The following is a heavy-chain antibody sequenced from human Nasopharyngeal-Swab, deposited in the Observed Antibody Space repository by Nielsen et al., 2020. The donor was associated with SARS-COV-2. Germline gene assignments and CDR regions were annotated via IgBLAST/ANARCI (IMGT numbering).Heavy chain of an antibody. V-gene: IGHV1-46*01. D-gene: IGHD1-1*01. J-gene: IGHJ4*02. CDR1: GFTFSSYA. Sequence: GGSLRLSCAASGFTFSSYAMHWVRQAPGQGLEWMAIFDPRGDSTSHAQKFQGRLTMTPDTTTSTVYMELSSLRAEDAAVYYCARDSDNWAIDYWGQGTLVTVSP. CDR2: FDPRGDST. CDR3: ARDSDNWAIDY.